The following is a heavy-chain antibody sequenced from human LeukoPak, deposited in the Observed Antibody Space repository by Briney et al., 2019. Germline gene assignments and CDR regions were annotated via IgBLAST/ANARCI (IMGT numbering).Heavy chain of an antibody. CDR1: GFVFSDYS. V-gene: IGHV3-48*04. CDR2: IRGSGSGSGSGM. D-gene: IGHD7-27*01. J-gene: IGHJ4*02. CDR3: ARDNNWGFDF. Sequence: GGSLRLPCAASGFVFSDYSTNWVRQAPGKGLEWVSNIRGSGSGSGSGMYYADSVKGRFTISRDNAKNSLYLQMSSLRAEDTAFYYCARDNNWGFDFWGQGALVTVSS.